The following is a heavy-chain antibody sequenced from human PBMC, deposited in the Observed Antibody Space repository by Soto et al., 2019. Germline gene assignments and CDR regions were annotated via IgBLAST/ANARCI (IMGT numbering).Heavy chain of an antibody. D-gene: IGHD2-2*01. J-gene: IGHJ6*02. Sequence: PGVSLRLSCAASGFTFSSYWMHWVRQAPGKGLVWVSRINSDGSSTSYADSVKGRFTISRDNAKNTLYLQMNSLRAEDTAVYYCARDPRYCSSTSTCGHYYYYYGMDVWGQGTTVTVSS. CDR3: ARDPRYCSSTSTCGHYYYYYGMDV. CDR2: INSDGSST. V-gene: IGHV3-74*01. CDR1: GFTFSSYW.